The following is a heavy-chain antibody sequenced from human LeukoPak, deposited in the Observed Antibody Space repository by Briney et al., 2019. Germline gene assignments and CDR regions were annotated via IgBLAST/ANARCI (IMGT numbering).Heavy chain of an antibody. CDR2: IYYSGST. CDR1: GDYISSYY. J-gene: IGHJ6*03. V-gene: IGHV4-59*01. Sequence: PSETLSLTCIVSGDYISSYYWSWFRQPPGKGLEWIGYIYYSGSTDYNPALKSRLTISEDASKNQFSLKLSSVTAADTAVYYCARVSTMVRGVIPRLHMDVWGKGTTVTVSS. D-gene: IGHD3-10*01. CDR3: ARVSTMVRGVIPRLHMDV.